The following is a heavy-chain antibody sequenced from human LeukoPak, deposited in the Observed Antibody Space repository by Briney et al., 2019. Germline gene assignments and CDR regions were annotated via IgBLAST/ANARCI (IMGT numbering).Heavy chain of an antibody. V-gene: IGHV3-74*01. D-gene: IGHD6-6*01. J-gene: IGHJ4*02. CDR2: IDNGGTTT. Sequence: GGSLRLSCVASGFSFSTYWMHWVRQAPGKGLMWVSRIDNGGTTTLYADSVRGRFTISRDNAKNTLYLQMNSLRAEDTAIYFCARVRSDYSSSSPPDYWGQGTPVTVSS. CDR3: ARVRSDYSSSSPPDY. CDR1: GFSFSTYW.